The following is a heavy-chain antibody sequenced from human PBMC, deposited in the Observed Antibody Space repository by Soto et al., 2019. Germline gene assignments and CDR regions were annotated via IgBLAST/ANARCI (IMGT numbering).Heavy chain of an antibody. CDR2: IHYSGNT. CDR1: VVPISSGGYF. D-gene: IGHD2-2*01. J-gene: IGHJ4*02. CDR3: ARDEEYCSSTTCPFDS. Sequence: TLSLTCSVSVVPISSGGYFWNWILQRPWKGLEWIGNIHYSGNTDYNPSLKSRVTISVDTSKNQFSLQLTSVTAADTAVYFCARDEEYCSSTTCPFDSWGQGTLVTVSS. V-gene: IGHV4-31*03.